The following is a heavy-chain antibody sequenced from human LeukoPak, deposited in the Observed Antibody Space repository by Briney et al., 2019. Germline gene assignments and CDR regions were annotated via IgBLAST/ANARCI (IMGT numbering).Heavy chain of an antibody. CDR3: ARREQYSSSWYTDY. J-gene: IGHJ4*02. CDR1: GYSFTNYG. CDR2: ISGYNSKT. Sequence: ASVKVSCKTSGYSFTNYGITWVRQAPGQGLEWMGWISGYNSKTFYARKFQGRVTMTTDTSISTAYMELSRLRSDDTAVYYCARREQYSSSWYTDYWGQGTLVTVSS. D-gene: IGHD6-13*01. V-gene: IGHV1-18*01.